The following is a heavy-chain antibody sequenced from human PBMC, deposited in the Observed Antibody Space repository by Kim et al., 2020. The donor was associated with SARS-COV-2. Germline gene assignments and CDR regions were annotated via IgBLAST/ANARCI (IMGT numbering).Heavy chain of an antibody. Sequence: ASVKVSCKASGYTFTSYGISWVRQAPGQGLEWMGWISAYNGNTNYAQKLQGRVTMTTDTSTSTAYMELRSLRSDDTAVYYCARALPAYGGNGASDYWGQGTLVTISS. J-gene: IGHJ4*02. D-gene: IGHD5-12*01. CDR1: GYTFTSYG. V-gene: IGHV1-18*04. CDR3: ARALPAYGGNGASDY. CDR2: ISAYNGNT.